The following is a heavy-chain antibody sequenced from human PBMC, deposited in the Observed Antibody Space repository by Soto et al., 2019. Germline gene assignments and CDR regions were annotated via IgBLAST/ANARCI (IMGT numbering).Heavy chain of an antibody. Sequence: PSETLSLTCTVSGGSISSYYWSWIRQPPGKGLEWIGCIYYSGSTNYNPSLKSRVTISVDTSKNQFSLKLSSVTAADTAVYYCARGVDYGDYYYYYYMDVWGKGTTVTVSS. CDR3: ARGVDYGDYYYYYYMDV. V-gene: IGHV4-59*01. J-gene: IGHJ6*03. CDR2: IYYSGST. CDR1: GGSISSYY. D-gene: IGHD4-17*01.